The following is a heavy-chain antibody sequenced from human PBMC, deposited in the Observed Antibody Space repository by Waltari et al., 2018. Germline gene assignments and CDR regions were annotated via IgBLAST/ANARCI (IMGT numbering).Heavy chain of an antibody. J-gene: IGHJ4*02. CDR2: INHSGST. Sequence: QVQLQQWGAGLLKPSETLSLTCAVYGGSFSGYYWSWIRQPPGKGLEWIGEINHSGSTNYNPSLKRRVTISGDTSKNQFSLKLSSVTAADTAVYYCARGMGYGGNQYYFDYWGQGTLVTVSS. V-gene: IGHV4-34*01. CDR3: ARGMGYGGNQYYFDY. D-gene: IGHD5-12*01. CDR1: GGSFSGYY.